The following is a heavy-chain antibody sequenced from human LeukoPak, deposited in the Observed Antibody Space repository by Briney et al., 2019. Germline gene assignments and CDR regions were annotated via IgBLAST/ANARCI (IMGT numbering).Heavy chain of an antibody. J-gene: IGHJ4*02. Sequence: PGGSLRLSCAASGFTFSSHWMHWVRQAPGKGLVWVSRINSDGSSTSYADSVKGRFTISRDNAKNTLYLQMNSLRAEDTAVYYCARDRIGSSGWYFWGQGTLVTVSS. V-gene: IGHV3-74*01. CDR2: INSDGSST. CDR1: GFTFSSHW. D-gene: IGHD6-19*01. CDR3: ARDRIGSSGWYF.